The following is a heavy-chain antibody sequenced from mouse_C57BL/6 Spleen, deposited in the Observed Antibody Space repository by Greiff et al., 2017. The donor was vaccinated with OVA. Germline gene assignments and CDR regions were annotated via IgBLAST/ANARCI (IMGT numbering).Heavy chain of an antibody. V-gene: IGHV1-69*01. D-gene: IGHD3-2*02. Sequence: VQLKQPGAELVMPGASVKLSCKASGYTFTSYWMHWVKQRPGQGLEWIGEIDPSDSYTNYNQKFKGKSTLTVDKSSSTAYMQLSSLTSEDSAVYYCARHSSGFAWFAYWGQGTLVTVSA. CDR3: ARHSSGFAWFAY. CDR1: GYTFTSYW. J-gene: IGHJ3*01. CDR2: IDPSDSYT.